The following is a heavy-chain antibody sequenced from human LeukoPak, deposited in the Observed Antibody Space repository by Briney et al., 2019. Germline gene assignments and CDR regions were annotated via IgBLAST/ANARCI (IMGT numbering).Heavy chain of an antibody. CDR1: GGSFSGYY. CDR3: ARHGRYRFDVFDI. Sequence: SETLSLTCAVYGGSFSGYYWSWIRQPPGKGLEWIGEINHSGSTNYNPSLKSRVTISVDTSKNQFSLRLSSVTAADTAVYYCARHGRYRFDVFDIWGQGTMVTVSS. J-gene: IGHJ3*02. D-gene: IGHD5-12*01. CDR2: INHSGST. V-gene: IGHV4-34*01.